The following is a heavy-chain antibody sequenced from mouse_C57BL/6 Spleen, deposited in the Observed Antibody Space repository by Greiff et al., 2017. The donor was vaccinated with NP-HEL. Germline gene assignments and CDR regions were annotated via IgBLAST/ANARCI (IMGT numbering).Heavy chain of an antibody. CDR2: INPNYGTT. CDR3: ARSSYYGSSSYYFDY. V-gene: IGHV1-39*01. D-gene: IGHD1-1*01. CDR1: GYSFTDYN. J-gene: IGHJ2*01. Sequence: EVKLMESGPELVKPGASVKISCKASGYSFTDYNMNWVKQSNGKSLEWIGVINPNYGTTSYNQKFKGKATLTVDQSSSTAYMQLNSLTSEDSAVYYCARSSYYGSSSYYFDYWGQGTTLTVSS.